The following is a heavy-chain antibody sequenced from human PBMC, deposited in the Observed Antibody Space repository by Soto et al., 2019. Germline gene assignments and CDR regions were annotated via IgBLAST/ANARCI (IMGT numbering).Heavy chain of an antibody. J-gene: IGHJ4*02. CDR3: ALAGDFGLLSFDR. CDR2: IYWDDDK. V-gene: IGHV2-5*02. D-gene: IGHD2-15*01. Sequence: QITLKESGPPLVSPAQTLTLTCAFSGFSLTTTRMGVAWIRQPPGKALEWLALIYWDDDKRYSPSLKNRLTVSKDTSTNLVVLTITNISPDDTGTYFCALAGDFGLLSFDRWGPGTLVTVSS. CDR1: GFSLTTTRMG.